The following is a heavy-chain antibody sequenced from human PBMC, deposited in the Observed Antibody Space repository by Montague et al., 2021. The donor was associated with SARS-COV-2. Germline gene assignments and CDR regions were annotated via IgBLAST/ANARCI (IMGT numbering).Heavy chain of an antibody. Sequence: SETLSLTCTVSGGSITSYYWSWLRLSPGKGLEWIGYIYDCGGVNYNPSLASRVTISIDTSKNQFSLKLNSVTAADTAVYYCVRVTQYGCYWGAFDLWGQGTVVTVSS. CDR3: VRVTQYGCYWGAFDL. J-gene: IGHJ1*01. V-gene: IGHV4-59*01. CDR1: GGSITSYY. D-gene: IGHD2-15*01. CDR2: IYDCGGV.